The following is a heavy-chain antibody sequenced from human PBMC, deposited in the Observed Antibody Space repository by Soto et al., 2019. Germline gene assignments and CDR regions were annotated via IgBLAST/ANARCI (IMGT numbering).Heavy chain of an antibody. D-gene: IGHD1-26*01. J-gene: IGHJ4*02. CDR2: IWYDGSNK. Sequence: QVQLVESGGGVVQPGRSLRLSCAASGFTFSSYGMHWVRQAPGKGLEWVAVIWYDGSNKYYADSVKGRFTISRDNSKNTLYLQMNSLRAEDTAVYYCAREVGATSSNFDYWGQGTLVTVSS. CDR3: AREVGATSSNFDY. CDR1: GFTFSSYG. V-gene: IGHV3-33*01.